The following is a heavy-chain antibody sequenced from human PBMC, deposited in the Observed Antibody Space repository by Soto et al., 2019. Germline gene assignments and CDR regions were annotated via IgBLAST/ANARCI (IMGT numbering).Heavy chain of an antibody. CDR1: GFTFSSYS. CDR2: ISSSSSTI. V-gene: IGHV3-48*01. J-gene: IGHJ4*02. CDR3: ARDTGIAPDDY. D-gene: IGHD6-13*01. Sequence: GGSLRLSCAASGFTFSSYSMNWVRQAPGKGLEWVSYISSSSSTIYYADSVKGRFTISRDNAKNSLYLQMNSLRAEDTAVYYCARDTGIAPDDYWGQGTLVTVAS.